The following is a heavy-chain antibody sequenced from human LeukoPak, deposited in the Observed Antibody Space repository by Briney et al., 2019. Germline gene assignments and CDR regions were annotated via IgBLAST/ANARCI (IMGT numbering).Heavy chain of an antibody. CDR2: MNPNNGDT. CDR3: ARGRTDYYDSSASFPALGY. J-gene: IGHJ4*02. CDR1: GGTFSSYA. V-gene: IGHV1-8*02. D-gene: IGHD3-22*01. Sequence: GASVKVSCKASGGTFSSYAINWVRQATGQGLEWMGWMNPNNGDTGYAQKFQGRVTMTRNTSTSTAYMELSSLTSEDTAVYYCARGRTDYYDSSASFPALGYWGQGTLVTVSS.